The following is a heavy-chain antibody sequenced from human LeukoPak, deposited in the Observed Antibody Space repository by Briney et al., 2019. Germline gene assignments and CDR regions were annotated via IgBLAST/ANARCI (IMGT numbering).Heavy chain of an antibody. CDR2: IYYSGST. CDR1: GGSISSSSYY. CDR3: ARLGCSGGSCWQYYYYMDV. V-gene: IGHV4-39*01. Sequence: SETLSLTCTVSGGSISSSSYYWGWIRQPPGKGLEWIGSIYYSGSTYYNPSLKSRVTISVDTSKNQFPLKLSSVTAADTAVYYCARLGCSGGSCWQYYYYMDVWGKGTTVTISS. D-gene: IGHD2-15*01. J-gene: IGHJ6*03.